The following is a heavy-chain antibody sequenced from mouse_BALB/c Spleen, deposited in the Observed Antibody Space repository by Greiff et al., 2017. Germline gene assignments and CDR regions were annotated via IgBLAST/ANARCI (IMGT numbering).Heavy chain of an antibody. Sequence: DVMLVESGGGLVKPGGSLKLSCAASGFAFSSYDMSWVRQTPEKRLEWVAYISSGGGSTYYPDTVKGRFTISRDNAKNTLYLQMSSLKSEDTAMYYCARHDGYYVGFAYWGQGTLVTVSA. CDR2: ISSGGGST. J-gene: IGHJ3*01. CDR1: GFAFSSYD. V-gene: IGHV5-12-1*01. CDR3: ARHDGYYVGFAY. D-gene: IGHD2-3*01.